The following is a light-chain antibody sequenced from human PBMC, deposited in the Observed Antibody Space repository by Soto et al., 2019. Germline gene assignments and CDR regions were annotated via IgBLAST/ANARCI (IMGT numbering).Light chain of an antibody. CDR2: GAS. CDR1: QSVSSN. CDR3: QQYGSSRTWT. Sequence: EIVMTQSPATLSVSPCERATLSSSASQSVSSNLAWYQQKPGQAPRLLIYGASSRATGIPDRFSGSGSGTDFTLTISRLEPEDFAVYYCQQYGSSRTWTFGQGTKVDIK. V-gene: IGKV3-20*01. J-gene: IGKJ1*01.